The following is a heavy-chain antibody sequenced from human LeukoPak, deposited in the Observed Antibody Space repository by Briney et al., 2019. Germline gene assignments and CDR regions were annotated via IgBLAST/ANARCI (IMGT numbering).Heavy chain of an antibody. D-gene: IGHD6-6*01. CDR2: TYYRSKWYN. J-gene: IGHJ4*02. Sequence: SQTLSLTCAISGDSVSSNSAAWNWIRQSPSRGLEWLGRTYYRSKWYNDYAVSVKSRITINPDTSKNQFSLQLSSVTPEDTAVYYCAREGSSSSAPGYYFDYWGQGTLVTVSS. V-gene: IGHV6-1*01. CDR3: AREGSSSSAPGYYFDY. CDR1: GDSVSSNSAA.